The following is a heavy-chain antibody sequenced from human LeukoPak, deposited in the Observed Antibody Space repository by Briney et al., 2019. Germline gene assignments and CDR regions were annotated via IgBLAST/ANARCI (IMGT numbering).Heavy chain of an antibody. Sequence: GGSLRLSCAASGFTFDDYAMHWVRQAPGKGLEWVSGISWNSGSIGYADSVKGRFTISRDNAKNSLYLQMNSLRAEDTAVYYCATDRGIVVVPAAILEYWGQGTLVTVSS. CDR3: ATDRGIVVVPAAILEY. CDR1: GFTFDDYA. J-gene: IGHJ4*02. V-gene: IGHV3-9*01. D-gene: IGHD2-2*01. CDR2: ISWNSGSI.